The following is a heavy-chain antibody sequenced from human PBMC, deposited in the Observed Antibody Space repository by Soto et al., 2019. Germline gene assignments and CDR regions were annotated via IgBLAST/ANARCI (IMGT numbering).Heavy chain of an antibody. V-gene: IGHV3-23*01. CDR3: AKDPRNYGDYEPFDY. CDR1: GFTFSSYA. D-gene: IGHD4-17*01. J-gene: IGHJ4*02. CDR2: ISGSGGST. Sequence: GSLRLSCAASGFTFSSYAMSWVRQAPGKGLEWVSAISGSGGSTYYADSVKGRFTISRDNSKNTLYLQMNSLRAEDTAVYYCAKDPRNYGDYEPFDYWGQGTLVTVSS.